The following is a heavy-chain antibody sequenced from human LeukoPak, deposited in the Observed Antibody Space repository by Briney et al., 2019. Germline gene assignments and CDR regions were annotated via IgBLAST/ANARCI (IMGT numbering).Heavy chain of an antibody. CDR1: GGSFSGYY. Sequence: SETLSLTCAVYGGSFSGYYWNWIRQPPGKGLEWIGEINHSGSTNYNPSLKSRVTISVDTSKNQFSLKLSSVTAADTAVYYCARDWGGLAVRGPPRYFDYWGQGPLVPVSS. CDR2: INHSGST. V-gene: IGHV4-34*01. J-gene: IGHJ4*02. D-gene: IGHD6-19*01. CDR3: ARDWGGLAVRGPPRYFDY.